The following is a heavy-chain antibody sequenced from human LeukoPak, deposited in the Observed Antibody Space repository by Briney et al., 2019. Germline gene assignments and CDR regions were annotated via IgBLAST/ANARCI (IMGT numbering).Heavy chain of an antibody. D-gene: IGHD6-6*01. J-gene: IGHJ4*02. CDR3: ARASSGHGSSEEIDY. Sequence: ASVKVSCKASGYTFTSHDINWVRQATGQGLEWMGWMNPNSANTDYAQKFQGRVTITRNTSITTAYMELSSLRSEDTAVYYCARASSGHGSSEEIDYWGQGTLVTVSS. CDR2: MNPNSANT. CDR1: GYTFTSHD. V-gene: IGHV1-8*03.